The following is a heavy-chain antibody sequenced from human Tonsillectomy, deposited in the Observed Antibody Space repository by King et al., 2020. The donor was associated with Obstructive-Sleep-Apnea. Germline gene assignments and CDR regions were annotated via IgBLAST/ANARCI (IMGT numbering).Heavy chain of an antibody. CDR2: IFYRGSA. CDR3: ARARSEYDSSGSFSPPDY. Sequence: VQLQESGPGLLKPSQTLSVTCTFSGASVSSHKYYWNWIRLPPGKSLEGIGSIFYRGSAYHIPSLQCRLNISLDIYQNHFSLILSSVTAADTAVYYCARARSEYDSSGSFSPPDYWGQGTLITVSS. D-gene: IGHD3-22*01. CDR1: GASVSSHKYY. V-gene: IGHV4-30-4*08. J-gene: IGHJ4*02.